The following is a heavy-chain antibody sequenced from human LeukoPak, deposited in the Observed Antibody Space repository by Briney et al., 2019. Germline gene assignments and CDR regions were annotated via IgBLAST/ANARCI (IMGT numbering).Heavy chain of an antibody. CDR3: ARSGNNYYFDS. D-gene: IGHD1-26*01. V-gene: IGHV5-51*01. J-gene: IGHJ4*02. Sequence: GESLKISCKASGYSFTSSWIGWVRQMPGKGLEWMAIIYPDSDTRYRPTFQGQVTISADKSISTAYLQWSSLKASDIAMYYCARSGNNYYFDSWGQGTLVTVSS. CDR1: GYSFTSSW. CDR2: IYPDSDT.